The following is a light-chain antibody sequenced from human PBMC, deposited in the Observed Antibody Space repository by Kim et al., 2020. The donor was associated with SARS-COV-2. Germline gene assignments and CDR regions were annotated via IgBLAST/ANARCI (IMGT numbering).Light chain of an antibody. J-gene: IGLJ2*01. CDR1: SSDVV. Sequence: QSALTQPASVSGSPGQSITISCTGASSDVVSWYQHHPGEASKLIIFEVNKRPSQISNRFSGSKSGNTASLTIAGLQAEDEANYYCCSYEGTVVFGGGTQLTVL. V-gene: IGLV2-23*02. CDR3: CSYEGTVV. CDR2: EVN.